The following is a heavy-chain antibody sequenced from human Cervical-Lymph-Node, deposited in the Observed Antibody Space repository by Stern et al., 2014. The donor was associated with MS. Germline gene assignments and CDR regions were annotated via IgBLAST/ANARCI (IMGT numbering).Heavy chain of an antibody. D-gene: IGHD6-13*01. J-gene: IGHJ4*02. CDR3: ARDSSDSWYGPIDS. CDR1: GASIMNYY. Sequence: QLQLQESGPELVKPSETLSLTCTVSGASIMNYYWSWIRQPPGKALEWLGYIYYSGRTNYNPSLKSRVTISVDTSKNQFSLMLSSVTAADTAVYYCARDSSDSWYGPIDSWGQGTLVTVSS. V-gene: IGHV4-59*01. CDR2: IYYSGRT.